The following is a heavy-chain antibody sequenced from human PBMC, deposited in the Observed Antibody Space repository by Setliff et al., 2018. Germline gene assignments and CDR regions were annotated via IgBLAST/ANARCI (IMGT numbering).Heavy chain of an antibody. Sequence: TLSLTCAVSGYSISGGYYWGWIRQPPGKGLEWIGSIYHSGSTYYNPSLKSRVTISVDTSKNQFSLKLSSVTAADTAVYYCARSAGYSSSWYNYYYGMDVWGQGTTVTV. CDR2: IYHSGST. CDR1: GYSISGGYY. CDR3: ARSAGYSSSWYNYYYGMDV. V-gene: IGHV4-38-2*01. J-gene: IGHJ6*02. D-gene: IGHD6-13*01.